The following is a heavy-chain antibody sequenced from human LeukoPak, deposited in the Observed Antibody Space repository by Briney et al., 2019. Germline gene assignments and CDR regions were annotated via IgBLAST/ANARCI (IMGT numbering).Heavy chain of an antibody. CDR1: GFTVSSNY. CDR2: IYGDYIDNT. J-gene: IGHJ4*02. D-gene: IGHD6-6*01. V-gene: IGHV3-66*02. CDR3: AKDGSIAARTHFDY. Sequence: PGGSLRLSCAASGFTVSSNYMNWVRQAPGKGLEWVSVIYGDYIDNTYYADSVKGRFTISRDNSKNTLYLQMNSLRAEDTAVYYCAKDGSIAARTHFDYWGQGTLVTVSS.